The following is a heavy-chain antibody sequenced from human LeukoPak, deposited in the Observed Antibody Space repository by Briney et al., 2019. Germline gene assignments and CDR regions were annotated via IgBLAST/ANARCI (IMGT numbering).Heavy chain of an antibody. CDR3: VKGISDRR. D-gene: IGHD6-6*01. J-gene: IGHJ4*01. CDR2: LNMNVSLI. Sequence: PGGSLRLSCVASGCTHRSYWMHWVRQAPGDGLVGVAGLNMNVSLIRYTVSVKGRFTISRDNAKSTVYLEMNSLRAEDTALDYCVKGISDRRWGQRTLVAVSS. V-gene: IGHV3-74*01. CDR1: GCTHRSYW.